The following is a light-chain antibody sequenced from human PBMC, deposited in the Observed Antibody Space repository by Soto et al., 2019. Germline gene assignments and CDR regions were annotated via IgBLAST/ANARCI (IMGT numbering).Light chain of an antibody. CDR1: QSVGTK. V-gene: IGKV3-15*01. CDR2: DAS. J-gene: IGKJ5*01. Sequence: EILMTQSPAILSVSPGERATLSCMASQSVGTKLAWYQQKPGQGPRLLIYDASIRATGIPDRFSGSGSGTAFTLTIRSLQSEDFALYSCQQYNKWPLSSFGQGTRLDI. CDR3: QQYNKWPLSS.